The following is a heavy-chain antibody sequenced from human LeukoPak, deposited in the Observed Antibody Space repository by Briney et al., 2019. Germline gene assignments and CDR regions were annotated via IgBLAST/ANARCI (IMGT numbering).Heavy chain of an antibody. CDR3: AREALFWPEESSGWYDY. V-gene: IGHV3-48*04. J-gene: IGHJ4*02. CDR1: GFTFSSYS. D-gene: IGHD6-19*01. Sequence: GGSLRLSCAASGFTFSSYSMNWVRQAPGKGLEWLSYISSSSTTIYYADSVKGRFTISRDNAENSLYLQMNSLRAEDTAVYYCAREALFWPEESSGWYDYWGQGTLVTVSS. CDR2: ISSSSTTI.